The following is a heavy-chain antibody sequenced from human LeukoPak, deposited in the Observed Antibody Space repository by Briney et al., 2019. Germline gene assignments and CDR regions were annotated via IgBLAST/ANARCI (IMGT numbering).Heavy chain of an antibody. Sequence: SETLSLTCTVSGYSISSGYYWGWIRQPPGKGLEWIGSIYHSGSTYYNPSLKSRVTISVDTSKNQFSLKLSSVTAADTAVYYCARVGDYSYGSFDYWGQGTLVTISS. J-gene: IGHJ4*02. CDR1: GYSISSGYY. CDR3: ARVGDYSYGSFDY. D-gene: IGHD5-18*01. V-gene: IGHV4-38-2*02. CDR2: IYHSGST.